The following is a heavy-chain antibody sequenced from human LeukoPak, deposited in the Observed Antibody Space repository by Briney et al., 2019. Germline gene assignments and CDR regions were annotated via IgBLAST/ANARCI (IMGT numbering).Heavy chain of an antibody. V-gene: IGHV1-18*01. Sequence: GASVKVSCKASGYTFTSYGISWVRQAPGQGLEWMGWISAYNGNTNYAQKLQGRVTMTTDTSTSTAYMELRSLRSDDTAVYYCARESSIPAAGTVGNWFDPWGQGTLVTVSS. CDR2: ISAYNGNT. CDR3: ARESSIPAAGTVGNWFDP. D-gene: IGHD6-13*01. J-gene: IGHJ5*02. CDR1: GYTFTSYG.